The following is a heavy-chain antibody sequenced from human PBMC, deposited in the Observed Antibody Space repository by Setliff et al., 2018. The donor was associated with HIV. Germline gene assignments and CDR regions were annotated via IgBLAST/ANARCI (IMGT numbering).Heavy chain of an antibody. D-gene: IGHD3-3*01. J-gene: IGHJ4*02. CDR1: GFTFSTYW. V-gene: IGHV3-74*01. Sequence: GGSLRLSCAASGFTFSTYWMHWVRQAPGKGLVWVSQISPDGSFTRYADSVKGRFTISRDSAKNTLYLHMNSLNGEDTAVYYCARDLPSGFLDYWGQGTLVTVSS. CDR3: ARDLPSGFLDY. CDR2: ISPDGSFT.